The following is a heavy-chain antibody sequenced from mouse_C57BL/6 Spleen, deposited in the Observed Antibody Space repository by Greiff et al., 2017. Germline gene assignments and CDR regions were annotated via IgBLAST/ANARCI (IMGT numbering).Heavy chain of an antibody. Sequence: QVQLKESGAELMKPGASVKLSCKATGYTFTGYWIEWVKQRPGHGLEWIGEILPGSGSTNYNEKFKGKATFTADTSCNTAYMQLSSLTTEDSAIYNCARSGELLRWSGAMDYWGQGTSVTVSS. D-gene: IGHD1-1*02. J-gene: IGHJ4*01. V-gene: IGHV1-9*01. CDR1: GYTFTGYW. CDR2: ILPGSGST. CDR3: ARSGELLRWSGAMDY.